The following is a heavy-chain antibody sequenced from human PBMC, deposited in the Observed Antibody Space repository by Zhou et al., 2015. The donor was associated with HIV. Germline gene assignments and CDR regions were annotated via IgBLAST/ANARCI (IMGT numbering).Heavy chain of an antibody. Sequence: VQLVESGGGLVQPGRSLRLSCAASGFSFGVYWMSWVRQVPGKGLEWVAFIRNDGSNKYYADSVKGRFIISRANSKNTLYLQINSLRADDTALYYCARDSDTTSHYSILDFGGQGTLVTVSS. CDR1: GFSFGVYW. D-gene: IGHD3-22*01. CDR3: ARDSDTTSHYSILDF. J-gene: IGHJ4*02. V-gene: IGHV3-30*03. CDR2: IRNDGSNK.